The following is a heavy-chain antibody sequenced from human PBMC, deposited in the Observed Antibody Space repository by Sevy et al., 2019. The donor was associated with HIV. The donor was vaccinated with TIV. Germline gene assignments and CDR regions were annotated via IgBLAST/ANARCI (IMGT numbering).Heavy chain of an antibody. CDR3: AKNAYYDFCSGSAGWFDP. D-gene: IGHD3-3*01. CDR1: GFTFSSYA. Sequence: GGSLRLSCAASGFTFSSYAMSWVRQAPGKGLEWVSAISGSGGSTYYADSVKGRFTISRDNFKNTLYLQMNSLRAEDTAVYYCAKNAYYDFCSGSAGWFDPWGQGTLVTVSS. CDR2: ISGSGGST. J-gene: IGHJ5*02. V-gene: IGHV3-23*01.